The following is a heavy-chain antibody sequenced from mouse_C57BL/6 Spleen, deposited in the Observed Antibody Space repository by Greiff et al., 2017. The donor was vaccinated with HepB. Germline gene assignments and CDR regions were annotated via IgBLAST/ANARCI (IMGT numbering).Heavy chain of an antibody. J-gene: IGHJ4*01. Sequence: QVQLQQPGAELVKPGASVKLSCKASGYTFTSYWMHWVKQRPGRGLEWIGRIDPNSGGTKYNEKFKSKATLTVDKPSRTAYMQLSSLKSEVSAVYYCARQLRDFLYYYAMDYWGQGTSVTVSS. V-gene: IGHV1-72*01. CDR3: ARQLRDFLYYYAMDY. CDR1: GYTFTSYW. CDR2: IDPNSGGT. D-gene: IGHD1-3*01.